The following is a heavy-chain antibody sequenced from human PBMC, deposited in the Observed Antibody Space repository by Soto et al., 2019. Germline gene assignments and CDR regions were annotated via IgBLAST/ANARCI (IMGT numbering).Heavy chain of an antibody. J-gene: IGHJ5*02. CDR2: ISYDGSNK. CDR3: ASIGAVAARRGNWFDP. CDR1: GFTFSRYA. V-gene: IGHV3-30-3*01. D-gene: IGHD6-6*01. Sequence: GGSLRLSCAASGFTFSRYAMHWVRQAPGKGLEWVAVISYDGSNKYYADSVKGRFTISRDNSKNTLYLQMNSLRAEDTAVYYCASIGAVAARRGNWFDPWGQGTLVTVSS.